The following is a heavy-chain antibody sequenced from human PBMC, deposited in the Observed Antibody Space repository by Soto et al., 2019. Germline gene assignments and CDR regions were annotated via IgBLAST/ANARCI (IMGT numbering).Heavy chain of an antibody. CDR1: GFTFSSYA. J-gene: IGHJ5*01. Sequence: GGSLRLSCAASGFTFSSYAMHWVRQAPGKGLEWVAVISYDGSNKYYADSVKGRFTISRDNSKNTLYLQMNSLRAEDTAVYYCARETNDYDYVWGSHPGGNLFDSLGQGTLVTVSS. D-gene: IGHD3-16*01. V-gene: IGHV3-30-3*01. CDR2: ISYDGSNK. CDR3: ARETNDYDYVWGSHPGGNLFDS.